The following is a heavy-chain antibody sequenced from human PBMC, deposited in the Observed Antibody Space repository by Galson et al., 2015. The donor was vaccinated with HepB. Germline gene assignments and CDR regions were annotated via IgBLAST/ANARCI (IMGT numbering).Heavy chain of an antibody. V-gene: IGHV1-2*06. J-gene: IGHJ4*02. CDR1: GYTFTGYY. CDR2: INPNSGGT. Sequence: SVKVSCKASGYTFTGYYMHWVRQAPGQGLEWMGRINPNSGGTNYAQKFQGRVTMTRDTSISTAYMELSRLRSDDTAVYYCARGGVRGFRYDFDYWGQGTLVTVPS. D-gene: IGHD3-10*01. CDR3: ARGGVRGFRYDFDY.